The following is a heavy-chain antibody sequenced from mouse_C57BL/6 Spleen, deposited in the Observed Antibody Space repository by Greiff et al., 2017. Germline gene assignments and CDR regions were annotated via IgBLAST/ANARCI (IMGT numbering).Heavy chain of an antibody. J-gene: IGHJ4*01. V-gene: IGHV1-26*01. CDR3: ARREYDYGYYAMDY. Sequence: EVQLQQSGPELVKPGASVKISCKASGYTFTDYYMNWVKQSHGKSLEWIGDINPNNGGTSYNQKFKGKATLTVDKSSSTAYMELRSLTSEDSAVYYCARREYDYGYYAMDYWGQGNSVTVSS. CDR2: INPNNGGT. CDR1: GYTFTDYY. D-gene: IGHD2-4*01.